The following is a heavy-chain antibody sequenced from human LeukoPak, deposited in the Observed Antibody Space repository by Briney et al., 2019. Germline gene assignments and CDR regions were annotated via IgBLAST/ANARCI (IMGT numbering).Heavy chain of an antibody. Sequence: SGGSLRLSCAASGFTVSSNYMSWVRQAPGKGLEWVSSITSSSTYIYYADSVKGRFTISRDNAKNSLYLQMDSLRAEDTAVYYCANRGRGSSWYVFDYWGQGTLVTVSS. V-gene: IGHV3-21*01. D-gene: IGHD6-13*01. CDR1: GFTVSSNY. J-gene: IGHJ4*02. CDR2: ITSSSTYI. CDR3: ANRGRGSSWYVFDY.